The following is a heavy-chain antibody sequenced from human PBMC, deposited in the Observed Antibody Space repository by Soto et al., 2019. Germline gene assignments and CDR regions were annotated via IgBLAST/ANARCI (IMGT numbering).Heavy chain of an antibody. Sequence: HLVQSGAEMKKPGSSVKVSCKASGGTFNNYPITWVRQAPGQGLEWMGSFIPMSGTVSHAHKFQDRVTISADESTGTTYMGLSGLRSDDTAVYYCVRATYFSDSSGYTRCFDYWGQGTLVTVSS. CDR1: GGTFNNYP. D-gene: IGHD3-22*01. CDR3: VRATYFSDSSGYTRCFDY. J-gene: IGHJ4*02. CDR2: FIPMSGTV. V-gene: IGHV1-69*18.